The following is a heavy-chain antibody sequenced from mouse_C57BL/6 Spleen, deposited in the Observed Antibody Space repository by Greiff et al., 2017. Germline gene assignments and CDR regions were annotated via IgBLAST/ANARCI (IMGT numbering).Heavy chain of an antibody. J-gene: IGHJ1*03. CDR1: GFTFSDYY. Sequence: EVKVVESEGGLVQPGSSMKLSCTASGFTFSDYYMAWVRQVPEKGLEWVANINYDGSSTYYLDSLKSRFIISRDNAKNILYLQMSSLKSEDTATYYCARDHFDGYYIWYFDVWGTGTTVTVSS. CDR3: ARDHFDGYYIWYFDV. CDR2: INYDGSST. V-gene: IGHV5-16*01. D-gene: IGHD2-3*01.